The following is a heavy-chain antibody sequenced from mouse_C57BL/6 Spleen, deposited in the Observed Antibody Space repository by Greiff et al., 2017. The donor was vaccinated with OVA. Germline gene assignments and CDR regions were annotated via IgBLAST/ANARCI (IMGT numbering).Heavy chain of an antibody. Sequence: QVQLQQPGAELVKPGASVKLSCKASGYTFTSYSITWVKQRPGQGLEWIGGIYPGSGSTNYNEKFKSKATLTVDTSSSTAYMQLSSLTSEDSAVYYCARESRSDSQAWFAYWGQGTLVTVSA. J-gene: IGHJ3*01. CDR1: GYTFTSYS. CDR3: ARESRSDSQAWFAY. D-gene: IGHD2-4*01. CDR2: IYPGSGST. V-gene: IGHV1-55*01.